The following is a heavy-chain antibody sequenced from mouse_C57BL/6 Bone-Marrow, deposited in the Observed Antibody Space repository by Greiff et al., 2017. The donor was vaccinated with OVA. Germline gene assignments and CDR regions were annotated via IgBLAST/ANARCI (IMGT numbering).Heavy chain of an antibody. CDR1: GYAFSSSW. CDR3: ARGDYYYGSAWFAY. V-gene: IGHV1-82*01. D-gene: IGHD1-1*01. Sequence: VQLQQSGPELVKPGASVKISCKASGYAFSSSWMNWVRQRPGKGLEWIGRIYPGDGDTNYNGKVKGPATLTADKSSSTAYMQLSSLTSEDSAVYFCARGDYYYGSAWFAYWGQGTLVTVSA. CDR2: IYPGDGDT. J-gene: IGHJ3*01.